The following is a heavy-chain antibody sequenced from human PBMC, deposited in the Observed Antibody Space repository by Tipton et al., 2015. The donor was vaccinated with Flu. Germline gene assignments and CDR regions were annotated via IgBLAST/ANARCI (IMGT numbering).Heavy chain of an antibody. CDR2: INTDGSTT. V-gene: IGHV3-74*01. CDR1: GFTFSTYW. CDR3: ARVDYYDKGRSMDV. D-gene: IGHD3-22*01. J-gene: IGHJ6*02. Sequence: SLRLSCAASGFTFSTYWMHWVRQVPGKGLVWVSRINTDGSTTNYADSVKGRFTISRDNAKNTPYLQMSSLRAEDTAVYYCARVDYYDKGRSMDVWGQETTVTVSS.